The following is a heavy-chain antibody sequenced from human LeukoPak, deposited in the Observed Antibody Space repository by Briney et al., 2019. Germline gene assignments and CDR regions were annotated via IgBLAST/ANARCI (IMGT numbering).Heavy chain of an antibody. CDR1: GGTFSSYA. CDR2: IIPIFGTA. D-gene: IGHD6-25*01. J-gene: IGHJ6*04. Sequence: GASVTLSCKASGGTFSSYAISWVRQAPGQGLEWMGGIIPIFGTANYAQKFQGRVTITADKSTSTAYMELSSLRSEDTAVYYCAVYSSALYYYYGMDVWGKGTTVTVSS. CDR3: AVYSSALYYYYGMDV. V-gene: IGHV1-69*06.